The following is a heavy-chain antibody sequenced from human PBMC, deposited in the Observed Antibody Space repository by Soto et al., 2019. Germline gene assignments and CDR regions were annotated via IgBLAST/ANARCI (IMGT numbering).Heavy chain of an antibody. CDR3: AKGLWIQLWGPFDY. CDR1: GFTFSDHY. V-gene: IGHV3-30*18. Sequence: QAQLVESGGGLAKPGGSLRLSCAASGFTFSDHYMSWIRQAPGKGLEWVAVISYDGSNKYYADSVKGRFTISRDNSKNTLYLQMNSLRAEDTAVYYCAKGLWIQLWGPFDYWGQGTLVTVSS. CDR2: ISYDGSNK. D-gene: IGHD5-18*01. J-gene: IGHJ4*02.